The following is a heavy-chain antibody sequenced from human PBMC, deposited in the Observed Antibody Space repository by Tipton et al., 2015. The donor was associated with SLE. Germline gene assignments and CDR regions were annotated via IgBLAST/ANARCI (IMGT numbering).Heavy chain of an antibody. CDR1: GGSISISSYF. Sequence: TLSLTCTVSGGSISISSYFWGWIRQPPEKGLEWIGSIYYSGNTYYNPSLKSRVSVSIDSSKNQFSLRLGSVTAADTAVYYCARLSSGTGDFEHWGQGTLVVVSS. V-gene: IGHV4-39*01. CDR2: IYYSGNT. CDR3: ARLSSGTGDFEH. D-gene: IGHD7-27*01. J-gene: IGHJ4*02.